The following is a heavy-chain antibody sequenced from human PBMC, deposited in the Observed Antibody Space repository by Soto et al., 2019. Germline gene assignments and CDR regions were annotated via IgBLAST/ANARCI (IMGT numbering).Heavy chain of an antibody. D-gene: IGHD3-3*01. J-gene: IGHJ6*03. V-gene: IGHV4-34*01. CDR1: GGSFSGYY. Sequence: SETLSLTCAVYGGSFSGYYWSWIRQPPGKGLEWIGEINHSGSTNYNPSLKSRVTISVDTSRNQFSLKLSSVTAADTAVYYCARLHRITIFGVVNRTYYYYYYMDVWGKGTTVTVSS. CDR2: INHSGST. CDR3: ARLHRITIFGVVNRTYYYYYYMDV.